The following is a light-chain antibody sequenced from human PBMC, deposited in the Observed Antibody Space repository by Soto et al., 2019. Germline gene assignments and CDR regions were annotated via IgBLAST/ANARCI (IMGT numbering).Light chain of an antibody. J-gene: IGKJ5*01. Sequence: DIQMTQSTSSLPASVGDRVTITCRASQRISNYLNWYQQKPGKAPKVLIYAASNLQSGVPSRFSGSGSGTDFTLTISSLQPEDFATYYCQQSYSTPITFGQGTRLEIE. CDR3: QQSYSTPIT. CDR2: AAS. CDR1: QRISNY. V-gene: IGKV1-39*01.